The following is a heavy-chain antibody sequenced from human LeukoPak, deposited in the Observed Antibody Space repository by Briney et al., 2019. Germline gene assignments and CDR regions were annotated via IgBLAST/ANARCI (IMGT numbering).Heavy chain of an antibody. J-gene: IGHJ4*02. CDR2: ISYDGSNK. CDR3: AKPGGYCSGGSCYLFDS. D-gene: IGHD2-15*01. Sequence: GGSLRLSCAASGFTFSTYAMHWVRQAPGKGLEWVAVISYDGSNKYYADSVKGRFTISRDNSKNTVYLQMNSLRAEDTAVYYCAKPGGYCSGGSCYLFDSWGQGTLVTVSS. V-gene: IGHV3-30-3*02. CDR1: GFTFSTYA.